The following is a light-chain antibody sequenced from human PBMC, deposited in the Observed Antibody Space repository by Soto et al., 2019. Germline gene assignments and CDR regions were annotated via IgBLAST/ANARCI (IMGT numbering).Light chain of an antibody. CDR2: DVS. Sequence: DIQLTQSPSTLSASVGDRVTITCRASQSISSYLAWYQEKPGKAPNLLIYDVSSLESGVPSRFSGSGSGTDFTLKINRVEAEDVGVYYCMQSLQTPWTFGQGTKVEI. V-gene: IGKV1-5*01. J-gene: IGKJ1*01. CDR3: MQSLQTPWT. CDR1: QSISSY.